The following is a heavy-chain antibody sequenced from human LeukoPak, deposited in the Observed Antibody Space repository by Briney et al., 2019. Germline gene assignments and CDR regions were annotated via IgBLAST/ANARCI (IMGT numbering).Heavy chain of an antibody. CDR3: ARESGGSYIIPYYFDS. Sequence: SETLSLTCTVSGGSISSRSHYWGWIRQPPGKGLEWIGSIYYSGSAYYNPSLKSRVTMSVDTSRNQVSLKLSSVTAADTAVYYCARESGGSYIIPYYFDSWGQGTLVTVSS. CDR1: GGSISSRSHY. J-gene: IGHJ4*02. CDR2: IYYSGSA. V-gene: IGHV4-39*07. D-gene: IGHD1-26*01.